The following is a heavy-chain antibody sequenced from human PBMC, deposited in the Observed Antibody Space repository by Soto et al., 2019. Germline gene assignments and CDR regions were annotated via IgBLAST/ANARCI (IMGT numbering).Heavy chain of an antibody. CDR2: IYSSGSA. CDR3: ARSSHKESWFDP. CDR1: GGSVSNFY. V-gene: IGHV4-4*07. Sequence: PSETLSLTCSVSGGSVSNFYWNWIRQPAGKELEWIGRIYSSGSASYNPSLRSRVTMSVDTSNNQFSLKLDSVTAADTAVYYCARSSHKESWFDPWGQGTLVTVSS. J-gene: IGHJ5*02. D-gene: IGHD6-13*01.